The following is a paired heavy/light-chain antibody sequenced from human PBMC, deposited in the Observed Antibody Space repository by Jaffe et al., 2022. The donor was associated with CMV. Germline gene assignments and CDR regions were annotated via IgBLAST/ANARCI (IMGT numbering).Light chain of an antibody. CDR2: RNS. CDR1: SSNIGSDY. V-gene: IGLV1-47*01. Sequence: QSVLTQPPSASGTPGQKVTISCSGSSSNIGSDYVYWYQQLPGTAPKLLIYRNSQRPSGVPDRFSGSKSGTSASLAISGLRSEDEADYHCATWDDSLSAWVFGGGTKLTVL. J-gene: IGLJ3*02. CDR3: ATWDDSLSAWV.
Heavy chain of an antibody. CDR2: IKSKTDGGTT. CDR3: TTDLSPPTYYDSSGFRIDY. D-gene: IGHD3-22*01. CDR1: RFTFSSAW. Sequence: EVHLVGSGGGLVKPGGSLRLSCAASRFTFSSAWMTWVRQAPGKGLEWVGRIKSKTDGGTTDYAAPVKGRFTISRDDSKNTVYLQMNSLKTEDTAVYYCTTDLSPPTYYDSSGFRIDYWGQGGLVTVSS. V-gene: IGHV3-15*01. J-gene: IGHJ4*02.